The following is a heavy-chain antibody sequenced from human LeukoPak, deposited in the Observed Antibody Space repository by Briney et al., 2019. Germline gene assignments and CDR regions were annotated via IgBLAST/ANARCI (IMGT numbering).Heavy chain of an antibody. J-gene: IGHJ4*02. V-gene: IGHV3-7*01. CDR2: IKQDGSEK. Sequence: PGGSRRLSWAASGFTFSSYWMSWFRQAPGKGLEGVANIKQDGSEKYYVDSVKGRFTISRDNAKNSLYLQMNSLRAEDTAVYYCARRDYYDSSGYLTHWGQGTLVTVSS. CDR3: ARRDYYDSSGYLTH. CDR1: GFTFSSYW. D-gene: IGHD3-22*01.